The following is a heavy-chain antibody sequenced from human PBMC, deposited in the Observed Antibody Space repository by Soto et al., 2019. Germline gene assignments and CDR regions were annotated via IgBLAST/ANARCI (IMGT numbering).Heavy chain of an antibody. V-gene: IGHV4-39*01. CDR2: IYYSGST. D-gene: IGHD6-13*01. CDR3: ARHVMAAAAVDDYYYYYYMDA. CDR1: GGSISSSSYY. Sequence: SETLSLTCTVSGGSISSSSYYWGWIRQPPGKGLEWIGSIYYSGSTYYNPSLKTRVTITVKTSKNQFTPRLSSVTAADTAVYYCARHVMAAAAVDDYYYYYYMDAGGKGTTVTASS. J-gene: IGHJ6*03.